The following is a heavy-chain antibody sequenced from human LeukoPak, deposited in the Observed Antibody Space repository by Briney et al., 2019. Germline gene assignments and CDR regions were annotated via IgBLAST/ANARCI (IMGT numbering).Heavy chain of an antibody. CDR2: INPNSGDT. CDR1: GYTFTAYY. Sequence: GASVKVSCKASGYTFTAYYMHWVRQAPGQGLEWMGRINPNSGDTIYAQNVQGRVTVTRDTSISTAYMELSRLRSDDTAVYYCACWGGGNQGHWGQGTLVTVSS. D-gene: IGHD4-23*01. CDR3: ACWGGGNQGH. J-gene: IGHJ4*02. V-gene: IGHV1-2*06.